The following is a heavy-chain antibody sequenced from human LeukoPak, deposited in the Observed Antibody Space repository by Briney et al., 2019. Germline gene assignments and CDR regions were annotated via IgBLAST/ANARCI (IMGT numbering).Heavy chain of an antibody. Sequence: ASVKVSCKASGYTFTSYDINWVRQATGQGLEWMGIINPSGGSTSYAQKFQGRVTMTRDTSTSTVYMELSSLRSEDTAVYYCAREGITGTTCYFCYYGMDVWGQGTTVTVSS. V-gene: IGHV1-46*01. CDR1: GYTFTSYD. J-gene: IGHJ6*02. D-gene: IGHD1-20*01. CDR2: INPSGGST. CDR3: AREGITGTTCYFCYYGMDV.